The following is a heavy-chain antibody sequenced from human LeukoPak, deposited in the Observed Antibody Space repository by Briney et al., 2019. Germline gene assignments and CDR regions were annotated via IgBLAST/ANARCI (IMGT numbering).Heavy chain of an antibody. D-gene: IGHD3-9*01. J-gene: IGHJ4*02. CDR1: GYTFTSYG. CDR3: ARDPRPYYDILTGYLWGVFYFDY. Sequence: ASVKVSCKASGYTFTSYGISWVRQAPGQGLEWMGWISAYNGNTNYAQKFQGRVTMTRDTSTSTVYMELSSLRSEDTAVYYCARDPRPYYDILTGYLWGVFYFDYWGQGTLVTVSS. V-gene: IGHV1-18*01. CDR2: ISAYNGNT.